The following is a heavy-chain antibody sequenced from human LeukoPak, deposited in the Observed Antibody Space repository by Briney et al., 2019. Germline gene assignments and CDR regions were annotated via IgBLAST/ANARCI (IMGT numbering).Heavy chain of an antibody. Sequence: SETLSLTCTVSGGSISTYYWSWIRQPPGKGLEWIAYIDYRGSTTYNPSLKSRVTISVDTSKNQFSLKLSSVTAADTAVYYCARVVGKNGDYDWFDPWGQGTLVTVSS. J-gene: IGHJ5*02. V-gene: IGHV4-59*01. D-gene: IGHD4-17*01. CDR1: GGSISTYY. CDR3: ARVVGKNGDYDWFDP. CDR2: IDYRGST.